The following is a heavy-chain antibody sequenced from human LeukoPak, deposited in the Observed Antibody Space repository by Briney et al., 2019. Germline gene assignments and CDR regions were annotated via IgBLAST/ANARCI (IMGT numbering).Heavy chain of an antibody. CDR3: ATDCSSTSCYNVDAFDI. CDR1: GYTLTELS. D-gene: IGHD2-2*02. J-gene: IGHJ3*02. CDR2: FDPEDGET. V-gene: IGHV1-24*01. Sequence: GASVKVSCKVSGYTLTELSMHWVRQAPGKGLEWMGGFDPEDGETIYAQKFQGRVTMTEDTSTDTAYMELSSLRSKDTAVYYCATDCSSTSCYNVDAFDIWGQGTMVTVSS.